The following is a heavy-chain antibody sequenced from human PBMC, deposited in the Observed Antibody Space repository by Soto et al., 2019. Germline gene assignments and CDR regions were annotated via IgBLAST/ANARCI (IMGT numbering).Heavy chain of an antibody. CDR1: GFTFSSYA. CDR2: ISGSGGST. Sequence: LRLSCAASGFTFSSYAMNWVRQAPGKGLEWVSGISGSGGSTYYADSVKGRFTISRDNSKNTLYLQMNSLRAEDTAVYYCAREGPELSHYGMDVWGQGTTVTVSS. J-gene: IGHJ6*02. V-gene: IGHV3-23*01. CDR3: AREGPELSHYGMDV. D-gene: IGHD1-7*01.